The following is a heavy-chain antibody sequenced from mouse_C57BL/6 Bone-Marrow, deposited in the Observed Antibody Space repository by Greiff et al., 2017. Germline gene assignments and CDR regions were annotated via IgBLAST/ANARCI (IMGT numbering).Heavy chain of an antibody. Sequence: EVMLVESGGGLVKPGGSLKLSCAASGFTFSSYTMSWVRQTPEKRLEWVATISGGGGNTYYPDSVKGRFTISRDNAKNTLYLQMSSLRSEDTALXYCARRFYFDYWGQGTTLTVSS. CDR1: GFTFSSYT. J-gene: IGHJ2*01. CDR3: ARRFYFDY. CDR2: ISGGGGNT. V-gene: IGHV5-9*01.